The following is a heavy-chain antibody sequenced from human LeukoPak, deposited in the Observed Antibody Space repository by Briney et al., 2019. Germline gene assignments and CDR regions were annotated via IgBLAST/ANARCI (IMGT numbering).Heavy chain of an antibody. Sequence: PSETLSLTCAVYGGSFSGYYWSWIRQPPGKGLEWIGEINHSGSTNYNPSLKSRVTISVDTSKNQFSLKPSSVTAADTAVYYCATRSYSSGYLYYFDYWGQGTLVTVSS. CDR1: GGSFSGYY. CDR2: INHSGST. V-gene: IGHV4-34*01. J-gene: IGHJ4*02. CDR3: ATRSYSSGYLYYFDY. D-gene: IGHD3-22*01.